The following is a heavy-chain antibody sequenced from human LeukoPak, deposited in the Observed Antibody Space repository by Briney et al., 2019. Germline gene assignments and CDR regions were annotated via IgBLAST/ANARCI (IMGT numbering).Heavy chain of an antibody. J-gene: IGHJ6*02. CDR1: GGSISSYY. CDR2: IYYSGST. CDR3: ARTRYSSGWSPTYGMDV. V-gene: IGHV4-59*01. Sequence: PSETLSLTCTVSGGSISSYYWSWIRQPPGKGLEGIGYIYYSGSTNYNPSLKSRVAISVDTSKNQFSLKLSSVTAADTAVYYCARTRYSSGWSPTYGMDVWGQGTTVTVSS. D-gene: IGHD6-19*01.